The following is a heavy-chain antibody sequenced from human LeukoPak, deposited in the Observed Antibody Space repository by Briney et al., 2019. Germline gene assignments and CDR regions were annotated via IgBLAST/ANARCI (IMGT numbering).Heavy chain of an antibody. J-gene: IGHJ4*02. CDR2: ISGSGGST. CDR3: AKVGYYDSSGYYYYFDY. V-gene: IGHV3-23*01. Sequence: GGSLRLSCAAPGFTFSSYAMSWVRQAPGKGLEWVSAISGSGGSTYYADSVKGRFTISRDNSKNTLYLQMNSLRAEDTAVYYCAKVGYYDSSGYYYYFDYWGQGTLVTVSS. D-gene: IGHD3-22*01. CDR1: GFTFSSYA.